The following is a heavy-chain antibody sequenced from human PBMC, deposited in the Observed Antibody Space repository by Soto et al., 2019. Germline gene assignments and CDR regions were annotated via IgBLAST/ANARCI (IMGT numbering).Heavy chain of an antibody. CDR2: INPYNGNT. Sequence: ASVKVSCKASGYTFTSYAIGWVRQAPGQGLEWMGWINPYNGNTNYAQKLQGRVTMTTDTSTSTAYMELRSLRSDDTAVYYCARDLVRGVPDYWGQGTLVTVSS. J-gene: IGHJ4*02. V-gene: IGHV1-18*01. CDR3: ARDLVRGVPDY. CDR1: GYTFTSYA. D-gene: IGHD3-10*01.